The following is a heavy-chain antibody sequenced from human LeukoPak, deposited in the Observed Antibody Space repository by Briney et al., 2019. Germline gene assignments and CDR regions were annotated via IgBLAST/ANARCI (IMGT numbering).Heavy chain of an antibody. CDR1: GFIFNTYV. D-gene: IGHD3-22*01. V-gene: IGHV3-30*02. CDR3: AKRSSISSGYFDF. J-gene: IGHJ4*02. Sequence: GGSLRLSCAASGFIFNTYVMHWVRQAPGKGLEWLAFIRYDGSNKNYADSVKGRFTISRDNFKNTIYLQMNSLRAEDTAIYYCAKRSSISSGYFDFWGRGTLVTVSS. CDR2: IRYDGSNK.